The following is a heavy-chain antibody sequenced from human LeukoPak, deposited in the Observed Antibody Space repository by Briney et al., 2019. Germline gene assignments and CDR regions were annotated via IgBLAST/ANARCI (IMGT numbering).Heavy chain of an antibody. CDR2: IIPIFGTA. D-gene: IGHD5-18*01. CDR3: ARERRYSYGPPYFDY. J-gene: IGHJ4*02. CDR1: GGTFSSYA. Sequence: GASVKVSCKASGGTFSSYAISWVRQAPGQGLEWMGGIIPIFGTADYAQKFQGRVTITTDESTSTAYVELSSLRSEDTAVYYCARERRYSYGPPYFDYWGQGTLVTVSS. V-gene: IGHV1-69*05.